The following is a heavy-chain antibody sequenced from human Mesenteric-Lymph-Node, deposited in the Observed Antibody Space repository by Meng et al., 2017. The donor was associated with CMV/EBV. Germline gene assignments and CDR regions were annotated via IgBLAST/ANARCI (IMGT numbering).Heavy chain of an antibody. Sequence: GESLKISCAASGFTFSDFSMNWIRQAPGKGLECVSCISSSSSYVYYADSVKGRFTISRDNAKNSLYLQMNSLRAEDTAVYYCARDITVLPSGDNSDYWGQGTLVTVSS. CDR1: GFTFSDFS. V-gene: IGHV3-21*01. D-gene: IGHD3-22*01. CDR3: ARDITVLPSGDNSDY. CDR2: ISSSSSYV. J-gene: IGHJ4*02.